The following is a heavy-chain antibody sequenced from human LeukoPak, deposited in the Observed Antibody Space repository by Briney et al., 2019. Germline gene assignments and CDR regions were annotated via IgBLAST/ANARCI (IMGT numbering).Heavy chain of an antibody. Sequence: PGGSLRLSCAASGFTFYDYDMSWVRQAPGEGLEWVSGVNWNGDSTGYADSVKGRFTISRDNAKNSLYLQMNSLRDEDTAVYYCARAMVTTFDYWGQGTLVTVSS. CDR3: ARAMVTTFDY. J-gene: IGHJ4*02. D-gene: IGHD4-17*01. CDR2: VNWNGDST. CDR1: GFTFYDYD. V-gene: IGHV3-20*04.